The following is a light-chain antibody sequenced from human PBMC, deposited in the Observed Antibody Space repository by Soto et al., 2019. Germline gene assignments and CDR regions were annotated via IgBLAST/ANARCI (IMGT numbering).Light chain of an antibody. J-gene: IGLJ2*01. V-gene: IGLV2-23*02. Sequence: QSALTRPASVSGSPGQSIAISCSGTNSDVGSDKYVSWFQQHPGKAPKLMIYEVSKRPSGVSDRFSGSKSGNTASLTISGLQAEDEGYYYCCSYSSSTTDVLFGGGTKLTVL. CDR3: CSYSSSTTDVL. CDR2: EVS. CDR1: NSDVGSDKY.